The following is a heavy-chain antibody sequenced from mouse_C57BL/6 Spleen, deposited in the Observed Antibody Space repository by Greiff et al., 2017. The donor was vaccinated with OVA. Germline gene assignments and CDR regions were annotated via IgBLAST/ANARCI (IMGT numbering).Heavy chain of an antibody. CDR1: GYTFTEYT. D-gene: IGHD1-1*01. J-gene: IGHJ3*01. CDR3: ARHEEGYYYGSSCGFAY. CDR2: FYPGSGSI. Sequence: QVQLQQSGAELVKPGASVKLSCKASGYTFTEYTIHWVKQRSGQGLEWIGWFYPGSGSIKYNEKFKDKATLTADKSSSTVYMELSRLTSEDSAVYFCARHEEGYYYGSSCGFAYWGQGTLVTVSA. V-gene: IGHV1-62-2*01.